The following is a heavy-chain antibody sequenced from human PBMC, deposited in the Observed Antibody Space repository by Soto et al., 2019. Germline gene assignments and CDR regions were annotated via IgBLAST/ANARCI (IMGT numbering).Heavy chain of an antibody. D-gene: IGHD4-17*01. V-gene: IGHV3-64*01. J-gene: IGHJ4*02. CDR1: GFSFSNHH. Sequence: EVQLVESGGGLVQPGGSLRLSCAGSGFSFSNHHMHWVRQAPGKGLEYVSGISANGGTIYYANSVKGRFTISRDNSKNTLLLQMGDLRNEDMAVYYCARVRKTYGDYDYWGQGTLVTVSS. CDR2: ISANGGTI. CDR3: ARVRKTYGDYDY.